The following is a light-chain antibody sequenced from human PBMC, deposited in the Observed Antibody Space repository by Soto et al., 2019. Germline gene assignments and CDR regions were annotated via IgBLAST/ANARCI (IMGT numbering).Light chain of an antibody. Sequence: EIVLTQSAATLSLSPGEKATLSCRASESVSSYLAWYQQRPGQGPRLLIFDASNRQYGIPARFSGSGSGTDFTLTISSLEPADFAVYYCQQRYNWPPTFGQGTKVEIK. V-gene: IGKV3-11*01. J-gene: IGKJ1*01. CDR1: ESVSSY. CDR2: DAS. CDR3: QQRYNWPPT.